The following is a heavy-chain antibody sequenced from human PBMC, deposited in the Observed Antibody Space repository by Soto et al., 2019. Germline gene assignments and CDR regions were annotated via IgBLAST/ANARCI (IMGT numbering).Heavy chain of an antibody. V-gene: IGHV3-23*01. CDR3: ARDCSITRCYG. CDR1: GFTFSSYA. D-gene: IGHD2-2*01. J-gene: IGHJ4*02. Sequence: GSLRLSCAASGFTFSSYAMSWVRQAPGKGLEWVSAFSGSGSGTYYADSVKGRFTISRDNSKNTLYLQMNSLRAEDTAVYYCARDCSITRCYGWGQGTLVTVSS. CDR2: FSGSGSGT.